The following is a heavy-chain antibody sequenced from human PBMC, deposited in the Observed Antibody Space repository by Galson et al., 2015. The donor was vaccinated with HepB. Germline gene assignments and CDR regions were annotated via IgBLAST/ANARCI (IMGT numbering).Heavy chain of an antibody. CDR1: GFTFSSYA. V-gene: IGHV3-30-3*01. Sequence: SLRLSCAASGFTFSSYAMHWVRQAPGKGLEWVAVISYDGSNKYYADSVKGRFTISRDNSKNTLYLQMNSLRAEDTAVYYCARDRYDFWTYYYYYGMDVWGQGTTVTVSS. CDR3: ARDRYDFWTYYYYYGMDV. J-gene: IGHJ6*02. CDR2: ISYDGSNK. D-gene: IGHD3-3*01.